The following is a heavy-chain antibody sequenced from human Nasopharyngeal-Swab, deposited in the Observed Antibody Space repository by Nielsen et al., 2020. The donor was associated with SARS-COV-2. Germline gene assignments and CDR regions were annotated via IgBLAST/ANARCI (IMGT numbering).Heavy chain of an antibody. CDR2: IYAGDSDT. J-gene: IGHJ4*02. V-gene: IGHV5-51*01. CDR3: ARLSQYYHASGSYYQALDY. CDR1: GYNFPNYW. D-gene: IGHD3-10*01. Sequence: GESLKISCKGSGYNFPNYWIAWVRQMPGKGLEWMAIIYAGDSDTRYGPSFQGQVTISADNSITTAYLQWSSLKASDTAMYYCARLSQYYHASGSYYQALDYWGQGTLVTVSS.